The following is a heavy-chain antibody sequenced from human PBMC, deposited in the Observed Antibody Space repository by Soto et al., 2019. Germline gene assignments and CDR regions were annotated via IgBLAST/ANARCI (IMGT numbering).Heavy chain of an antibody. J-gene: IGHJ6*02. Sequence: GGSLRLSCAASGFTFDDYAMHWVRQAPGEGLEWVSGISWNSGSIGYADSVKGRFTISRDNAKNSLYLQMNSLRAEDTALYYCAKDIRAVAGTYYYYYGMDVWGQGTAVTVSS. CDR3: AKDIRAVAGTYYYYYGMDV. V-gene: IGHV3-9*01. CDR2: ISWNSGSI. CDR1: GFTFDDYA. D-gene: IGHD6-19*01.